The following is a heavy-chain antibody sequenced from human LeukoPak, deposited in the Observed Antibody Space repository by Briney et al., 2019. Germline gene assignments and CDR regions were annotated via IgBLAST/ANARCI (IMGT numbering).Heavy chain of an antibody. CDR2: ISSTGSYT. Sequence: GGSLRLSCAASGFTFSDYYISWIRQAPGKGLEWISYISSTGSYTNYADSGRGRFTISRDNAKSSLYLQMNSLRAEDTAVYYCARARYYYDSSGYPYFDYWGQGTLVTVS. CDR3: ARARYYYDSSGYPYFDY. D-gene: IGHD3-22*01. CDR1: GFTFSDYY. V-gene: IGHV3-11*05. J-gene: IGHJ4*02.